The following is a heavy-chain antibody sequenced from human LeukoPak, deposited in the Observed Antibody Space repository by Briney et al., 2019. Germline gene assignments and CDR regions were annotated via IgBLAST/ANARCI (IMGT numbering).Heavy chain of an antibody. D-gene: IGHD1-1*01. CDR2: IYYSGST. CDR3: ARDITIGTTRFDP. CDR1: GGSISSGGYY. V-gene: IGHV4-61*08. J-gene: IGHJ5*02. Sequence: SQTLSLTCTVSGGSISSGGYYWSWIRQHPGKGLEWIGYIYYSGSTNYNPSLKSRVTISVDTSKNQFSLKLSSVTAADTAVYYCARDITIGTTRFDPWGQGTLVTVSP.